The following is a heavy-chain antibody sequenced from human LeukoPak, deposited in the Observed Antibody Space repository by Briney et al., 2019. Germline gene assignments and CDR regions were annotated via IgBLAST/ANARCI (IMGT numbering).Heavy chain of an antibody. D-gene: IGHD3-9*01. V-gene: IGHV1-69*06. CDR3: ASGPRVGYYDILAGAESFDY. J-gene: IGHJ4*02. CDR1: GYTFTSYG. CDR2: IIPIFGTA. Sequence: SVKVSCKASGYTFTSYGISWVRQAPGQGLEWMGGIIPIFGTANYAQKFQGRVTITADKSTSTAYMELSSLRSEDTAVYYCASGPRVGYYDILAGAESFDYWGQGNLVTVSS.